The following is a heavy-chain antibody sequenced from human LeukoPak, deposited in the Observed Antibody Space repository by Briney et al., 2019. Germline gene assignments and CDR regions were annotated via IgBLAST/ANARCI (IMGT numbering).Heavy chain of an antibody. J-gene: IGHJ3*02. CDR1: GGSISSGGYY. Sequence: SQTLSLTCTVSGGSISSGGYYWSWIRQPPGKGLEWIGYIYHSGSTYYNPSPKSRVTISVDRSKNQFSLKLSSVTAADTAVYYCATGIAARHVAFDIWGQGTMVTVSS. CDR2: IYHSGST. D-gene: IGHD6-6*01. V-gene: IGHV4-30-2*01. CDR3: ATGIAARHVAFDI.